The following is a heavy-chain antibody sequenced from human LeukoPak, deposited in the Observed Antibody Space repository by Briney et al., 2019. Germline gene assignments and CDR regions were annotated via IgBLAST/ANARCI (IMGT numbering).Heavy chain of an antibody. CDR3: ARENDAFDI. J-gene: IGHJ3*02. Sequence: GGSLRLSCAASGFTFSSYSMNWARQAPGKGLEWVANIKQDGSEKYYVDSVKGRFTISRDNAKNSLYLQMNSLRAEDTAVYYCARENDAFDIWGQGTMVTVSS. CDR1: GFTFSSYS. V-gene: IGHV3-7*04. CDR2: IKQDGSEK.